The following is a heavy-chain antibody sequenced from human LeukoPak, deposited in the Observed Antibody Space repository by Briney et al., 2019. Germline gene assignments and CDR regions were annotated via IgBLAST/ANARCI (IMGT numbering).Heavy chain of an antibody. Sequence: ASVKVSCKASGGTFSSYAISWVRQAPGQGLEWMGGIIPIFGTANYAQKFQGRVTITADESTSTAYMELSSLRSEDTAVFYCAGSLKFITMIPHYWGQGTLVTVSS. CDR2: IIPIFGTA. J-gene: IGHJ4*02. CDR3: AGSLKFITMIPHY. V-gene: IGHV1-69*13. D-gene: IGHD3-22*01. CDR1: GGTFSSYA.